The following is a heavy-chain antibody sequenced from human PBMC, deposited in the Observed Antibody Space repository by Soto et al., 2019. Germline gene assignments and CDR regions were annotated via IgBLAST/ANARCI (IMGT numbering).Heavy chain of an antibody. J-gene: IGHJ6*02. V-gene: IGHV4-59*01. CDR1: GGSISTYY. CDR2: IYYSGST. D-gene: IGHD3-10*01. Sequence: PSETLSLTCTVSGGSISTYYWSWIRQPPGKGLEWIGYIYYSGSTNYNPSLKSRGTISVDTSKNQFSLKLRSVTAADTAVYYCARQGFGATHGLVDVWGQGTTVTVSS. CDR3: ARQGFGATHGLVDV.